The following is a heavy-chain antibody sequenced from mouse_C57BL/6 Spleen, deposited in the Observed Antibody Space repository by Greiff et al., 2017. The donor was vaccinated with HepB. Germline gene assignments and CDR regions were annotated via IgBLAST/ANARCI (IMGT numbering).Heavy chain of an antibody. V-gene: IGHV5-17*01. J-gene: IGHJ3*01. Sequence: EVKVVESGGGLVKPGGSLKLSCAASGFTFSDYGMHWVRQAPEKGLEWVAYISSGSSTIYYADTVKGRFTISRDNAKNTLFLQMTSLRSEDTAMYYCARGDFPFAYWGQGTLVTVSA. CDR2: ISSGSSTI. CDR3: ARGDFPFAY. CDR1: GFTFSDYG.